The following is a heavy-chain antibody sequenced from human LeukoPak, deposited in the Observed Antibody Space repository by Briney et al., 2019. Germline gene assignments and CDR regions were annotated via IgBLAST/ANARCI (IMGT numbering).Heavy chain of an antibody. J-gene: IGHJ4*02. Sequence: SETLSLTCTVSGGSISSGGYYWSWIRQHPGEGLEWIGYIYDSGSTYYNPSLKSRVTISVDTSKNQFSLKLSSVTAADTAVYYCARGRSSDYWGQGTLVTVSP. D-gene: IGHD6-6*01. CDR3: ARGRSSDY. V-gene: IGHV4-31*03. CDR1: GGSISSGGYY. CDR2: IYDSGST.